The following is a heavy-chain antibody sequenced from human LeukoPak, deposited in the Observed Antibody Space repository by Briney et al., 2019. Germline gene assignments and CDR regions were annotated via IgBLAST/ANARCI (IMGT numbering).Heavy chain of an antibody. CDR1: GGSISRANW. J-gene: IGHJ4*02. V-gene: IGHV4-4*02. Sequence: PSETLSLTCDVSGGSISRANWWSWVRQSPGQGLEWIGEISLSGRTNYNPSLQSRATMSLDESKNQLSLDLASVTAADTAVYYCSRESGAFSPFGYWGQGTLVTVHS. D-gene: IGHD1-26*01. CDR2: ISLSGRT. CDR3: SRESGAFSPFGY.